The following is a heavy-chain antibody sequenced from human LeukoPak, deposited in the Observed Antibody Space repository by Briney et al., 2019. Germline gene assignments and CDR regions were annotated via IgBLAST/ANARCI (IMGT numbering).Heavy chain of an antibody. Sequence: GGSLRLSCAASGFTFSSYEMNWVRQAPGKGLEWVSYISSSGPTIYYADSVKGRFTISRDNAKNSLFLQMNSLRAEDTAVYYCARGDQAVAGYYFDYWGQGTLVTVSS. J-gene: IGHJ4*02. D-gene: IGHD6-19*01. CDR1: GFTFSSYE. CDR2: ISSSGPTI. CDR3: ARGDQAVAGYYFDY. V-gene: IGHV3-48*03.